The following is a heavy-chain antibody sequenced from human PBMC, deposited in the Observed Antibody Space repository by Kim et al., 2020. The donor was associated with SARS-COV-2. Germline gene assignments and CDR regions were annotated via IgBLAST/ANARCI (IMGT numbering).Heavy chain of an antibody. D-gene: IGHD2-8*01. CDR3: ARVYVLSDFDY. Sequence: GGSLRLSCAASGFTFSDYYMSWIRQAPGKGLEWVSYISSSSSYTNYTDSVKGRFTISRDNAKNSLYLQMNSLRAEDTAVYYCARVYVLSDFDYWGQGTLVTVSS. V-gene: IGHV3-11*06. CDR1: GFTFSDYY. J-gene: IGHJ4*02. CDR2: ISSSSSYT.